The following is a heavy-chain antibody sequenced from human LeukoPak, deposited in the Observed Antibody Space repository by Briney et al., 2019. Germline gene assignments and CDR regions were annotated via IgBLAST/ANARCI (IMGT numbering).Heavy chain of an antibody. V-gene: IGHV1-69*05. CDR2: IIPIFGTA. CDR1: GGTFSSYA. Sequence: SVKVSCKASGGTFSSYAISWVRQAPGQGLEWMGGIIPIFGTANYAQKFQGRVTINTDESTSTAYMELSSLRSEDTAVYYRARGVEMATITGGGFDYWGQGTLVTVSS. CDR3: ARGVEMATITGGGFDY. D-gene: IGHD5-24*01. J-gene: IGHJ4*02.